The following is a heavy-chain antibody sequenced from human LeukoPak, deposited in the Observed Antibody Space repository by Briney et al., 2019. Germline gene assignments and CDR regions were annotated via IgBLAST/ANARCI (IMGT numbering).Heavy chain of an antibody. CDR2: ISSDGSST. V-gene: IGHV3-74*01. D-gene: IGHD3-16*01. J-gene: IGHJ6*02. Sequence: PGGSLRLSCAASGFTFSSHWMHWVRQAPGKGLVWVSRISSDGSSTSFADSVKGRFTISRDNAENTLYLHMNSLRDEDTAVYFCARDPLGQSGLYYYAMDVWGQGTTVTVSS. CDR1: GFTFSSHW. CDR3: ARDPLGQSGLYYYAMDV.